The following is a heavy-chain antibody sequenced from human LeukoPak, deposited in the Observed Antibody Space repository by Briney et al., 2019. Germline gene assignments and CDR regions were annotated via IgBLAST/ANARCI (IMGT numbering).Heavy chain of an antibody. D-gene: IGHD1-1*01. CDR2: ISGSGGST. J-gene: IGHJ3*02. Sequence: PGGSLRLSCAASGFTFSSYAMSWVRQAPGKGLEWVSAISGSGGSTYYADSVKGRLTISRDNSKNTLYLQMNSLRAEDTAVYYCARAIRTNGDAFDIWGQGTMVTVSS. V-gene: IGHV3-23*01. CDR1: GFTFSSYA. CDR3: ARAIRTNGDAFDI.